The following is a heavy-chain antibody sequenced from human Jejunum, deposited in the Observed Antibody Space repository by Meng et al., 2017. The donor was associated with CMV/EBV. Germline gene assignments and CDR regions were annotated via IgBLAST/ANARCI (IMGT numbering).Heavy chain of an antibody. CDR1: GFSLSTSEVG. CDR2: IYWDDDK. CDR3: ALFTRSWFDP. J-gene: IGHJ5*02. D-gene: IGHD2-2*01. Sequence: QITLKESGPTLVTPTQTLTLTCTFSGFSLSTSEVGVGWIRQPPGKALEWLAVIYWDDDKPYSPSLKSRLTITKDTSKNQVVLTLTNMDPVDTATYYCALFTRSWFDPWGQGTLVTVSS. V-gene: IGHV2-5*02.